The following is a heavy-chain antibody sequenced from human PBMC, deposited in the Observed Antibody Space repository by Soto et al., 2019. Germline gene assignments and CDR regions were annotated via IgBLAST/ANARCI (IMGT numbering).Heavy chain of an antibody. CDR3: AKTRGSPYFFDY. Sequence: GGSLRIACSASGFTFRSYAMNWVRQAPGKGLEWVSAISGSGGSTYYADSVKGRFTISRDNSKNTLYLQMNSLRAEDTAVYYCAKTRGSPYFFDYWGQGTLVTVSS. CDR2: ISGSGGST. CDR1: GFTFRSYA. V-gene: IGHV3-23*01. D-gene: IGHD3-10*01. J-gene: IGHJ4*02.